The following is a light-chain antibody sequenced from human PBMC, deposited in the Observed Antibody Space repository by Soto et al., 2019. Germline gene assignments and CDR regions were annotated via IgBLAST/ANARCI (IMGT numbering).Light chain of an antibody. CDR2: AAS. J-gene: IGKJ2*01. V-gene: IGKV1-39*01. CDR3: QQSYRTPYT. CDR1: QSINSD. Sequence: DIQVTQSPSSLSASVGDRVTVTCRASQSINSDLNWYSQKPGKAPKLLINAASSLQSGVPSRFSCSGSGTDFTLTISSLQPEDFATYYCQQSYRTPYTFGPGTKLEIK.